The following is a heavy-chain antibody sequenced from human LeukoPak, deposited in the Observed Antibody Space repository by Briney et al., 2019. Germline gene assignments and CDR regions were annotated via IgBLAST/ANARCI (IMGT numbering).Heavy chain of an antibody. D-gene: IGHD3-22*01. CDR3: AREGAGYYDSSGYYLAGGAFDI. J-gene: IGHJ3*02. CDR2: ISSSSSYI. CDR1: GLTFSSHW. V-gene: IGHV3-21*01. Sequence: GGSLRLSCAASGLTFSSHWMHWVRQAPGKGLEWVSSISSSSSYIYYADSVKGRFTISRDNAKNSLYLQMNSLRAEDTAVYYCAREGAGYYDSSGYYLAGGAFDIWGQGTMVTVSS.